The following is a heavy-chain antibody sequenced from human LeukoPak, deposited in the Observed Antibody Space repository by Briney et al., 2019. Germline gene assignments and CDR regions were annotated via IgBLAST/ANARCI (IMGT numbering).Heavy chain of an antibody. CDR1: GFTFSSYG. CDR3: ARSYNPYYYGR. Sequence: GGSLRLSCAASGFTFSSYGMHWVRQAPGKGLEWMAFIWYDGTNKYYAGSVKGRFAISRDNSKNTLYLQMNSLRAEDTAVYYCARSYNPYYYGRWGQGTLVTVSS. J-gene: IGHJ4*02. CDR2: IWYDGTNK. D-gene: IGHD3-10*02. V-gene: IGHV3-33*01.